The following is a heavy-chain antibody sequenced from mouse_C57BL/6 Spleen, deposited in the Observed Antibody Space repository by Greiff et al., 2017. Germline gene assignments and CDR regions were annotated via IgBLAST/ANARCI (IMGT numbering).Heavy chain of an antibody. J-gene: IGHJ2*01. CDR1: GYTFTSYG. Sequence: VKLMESGAELARPGASVKLSCKASGYTFTSYGISWVKQRTGQGLEWIGEIYPRSGNTYYNEKFKGKATLTADKSSSTAYMELRSLTSEDSAVYFCARGDYYGSSYGYFDYWGQGTTLTVSS. CDR3: ARGDYYGSSYGYFDY. V-gene: IGHV1-81*01. D-gene: IGHD1-1*01. CDR2: IYPRSGNT.